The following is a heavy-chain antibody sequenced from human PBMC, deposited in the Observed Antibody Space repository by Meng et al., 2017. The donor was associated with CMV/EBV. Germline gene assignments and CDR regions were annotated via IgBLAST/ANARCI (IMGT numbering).Heavy chain of an antibody. Sequence: ASVKVSCKASGYTFTSYYMHWVRQATGQGLEWMGWINPNSGGTNYAQKFQGRVTMTRDTSISTAYMELSRLRSYDTAVYYCARGGAYWGGDCYSFAFDIWGQGTMVTVSS. CDR1: GYTFTSYY. V-gene: IGHV1-2*02. J-gene: IGHJ3*02. D-gene: IGHD2-21*01. CDR3: ARGGAYWGGDCYSFAFDI. CDR2: INPNSGGT.